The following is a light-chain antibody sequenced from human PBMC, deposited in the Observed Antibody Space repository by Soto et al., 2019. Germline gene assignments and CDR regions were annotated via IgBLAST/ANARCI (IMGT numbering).Light chain of an antibody. V-gene: IGKV1-5*01. CDR2: DAS. CDR3: QQYNSYSWT. J-gene: IGKJ1*01. Sequence: NPMTQSPSTLSASVGDRVTITCRASQSLNSLLAWYQQKPGRAPKLLIYDASTLESGVPSRFSGSGSGTEFTLTISSLQTDDFATYYCQQYNSYSWTFGQGTKVDIK. CDR1: QSLNSL.